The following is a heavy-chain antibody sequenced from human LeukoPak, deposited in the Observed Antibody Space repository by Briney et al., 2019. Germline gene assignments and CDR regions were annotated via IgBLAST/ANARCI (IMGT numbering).Heavy chain of an antibody. J-gene: IGHJ6*03. CDR1: GGSFSGYY. V-gene: IGHV4-34*01. CDR2: INHSGST. D-gene: IGHD2-21*02. Sequence: SETLSLTCAVYGGSFSGYYWSWIRQPPGKGLECIGEINHSGSTNYNPSLKSRVTISVDTSKNQFSLKLGSVTAADTAVYYCARGNIVVVTAIPYYYYYMDVWGKGTTVTVSS. CDR3: ARGNIVVVTAIPYYYYYMDV.